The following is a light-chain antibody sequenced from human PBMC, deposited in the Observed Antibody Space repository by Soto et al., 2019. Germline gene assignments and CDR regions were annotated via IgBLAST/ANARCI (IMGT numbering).Light chain of an antibody. CDR1: SSDVGAYNY. J-gene: IGLJ1*01. CDR2: EVS. V-gene: IGLV2-14*01. CDR3: SSYTSNIPFV. Sequence: QSALTQPASVSVSPGQSITISCTGTSSDVGAYNYVSWYQQHPGKAPKLMIYEVSNRPSGVSSRFSGSKSGNTASLTISGLQAEDEADYYCSSYTSNIPFVFGTGTKVTV.